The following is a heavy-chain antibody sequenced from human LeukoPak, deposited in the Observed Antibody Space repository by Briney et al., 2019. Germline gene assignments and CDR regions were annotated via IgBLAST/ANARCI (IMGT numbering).Heavy chain of an antibody. CDR1: GGSISSYY. D-gene: IGHD3-9*01. Sequence: SETLSLTCTVSGGSISSYYWSWIRQPPGKGLEWIGYIYYSGSTNYNPSLKSRVTISVDTYKNQFSLQLSSVTAADTAVYYCASVNYDILTGYYFDYWGQGTLVTVSS. CDR2: IYYSGST. J-gene: IGHJ4*02. CDR3: ASVNYDILTGYYFDY. V-gene: IGHV4-59*01.